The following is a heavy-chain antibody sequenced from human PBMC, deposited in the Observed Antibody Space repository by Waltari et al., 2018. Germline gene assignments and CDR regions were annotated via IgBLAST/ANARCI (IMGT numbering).Heavy chain of an antibody. J-gene: IGHJ5*02. Sequence: QVHLQQWGAGLLKPSETLSVTCAVYGGSLSGYYWSWIRQTPGKDLEWLGEINHSGRANYFPSVKSRVTISIDTSKNQFSLVVTSVTTADTAVYFCARQEISIFGVVKNWFDPWGQGTLVTVSP. CDR3: ARQEISIFGVVKNWFDP. CDR2: INHSGRA. V-gene: IGHV4-34*01. D-gene: IGHD3-3*02. CDR1: GGSLSGYY.